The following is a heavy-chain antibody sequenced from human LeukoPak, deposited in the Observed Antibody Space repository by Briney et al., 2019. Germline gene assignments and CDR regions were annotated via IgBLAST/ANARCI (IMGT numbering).Heavy chain of an antibody. D-gene: IGHD1-26*01. J-gene: IGHJ3*02. CDR2: IYYSGST. CDR1: SGSISSYY. V-gene: IGHV4-59*01. CDR3: ARDSGSYYSHDAFDI. Sequence: PSETLSLTCTVSSGSISSYYWSWIRQPPGKGLEWIGYIYYSGSTNYNPSLKSRVTISVDTSKNQFSLKLSSVTAADTAVYYCARDSGSYYSHDAFDIWGQGTMVTVSS.